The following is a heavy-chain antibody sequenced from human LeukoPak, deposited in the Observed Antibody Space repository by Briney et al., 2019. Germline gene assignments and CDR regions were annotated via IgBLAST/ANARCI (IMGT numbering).Heavy chain of an antibody. Sequence: PSETLSLTCTVSGNSISTGTYYWGWIRQPPGKGLEWIGSLYYSGTSYYDPSLKSRVTISVDTSKTQFSLELSSVTAADTAVYYCWRATDYWGQGTLVTVSS. CDR1: GNSISTGTYY. CDR2: LYYSGTS. J-gene: IGHJ4*02. V-gene: IGHV4-39*01. CDR3: WRATDY.